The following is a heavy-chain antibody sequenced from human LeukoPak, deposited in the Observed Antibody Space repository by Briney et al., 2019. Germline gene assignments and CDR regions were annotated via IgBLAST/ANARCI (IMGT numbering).Heavy chain of an antibody. CDR2: ISGSGGST. Sequence: GGSLRLSCAASGFTFSSYGMSWVRQAPGKGLEWVSAISGSGGSTYYADSVKGRFTISRDNSKNTLYLQMNSLRAEDTAVYYCAKSTRYSYDTRWFDPWGQGTLVTVSS. J-gene: IGHJ5*02. CDR3: AKSTRYSYDTRWFDP. V-gene: IGHV3-23*01. CDR1: GFTFSSYG. D-gene: IGHD5-18*01.